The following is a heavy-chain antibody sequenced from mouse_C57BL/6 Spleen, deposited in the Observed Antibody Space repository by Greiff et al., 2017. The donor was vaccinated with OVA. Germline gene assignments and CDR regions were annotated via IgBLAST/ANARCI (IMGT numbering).Heavy chain of an antibody. J-gene: IGHJ1*03. V-gene: IGHV1-19*01. D-gene: IGHD1-1*01. Sequence: EVKVVESGPVLVKPGASVKMSCKASGYTFTDYYMNWVKQSHGKSLEWIGVINPYNGGTSYNQKFKGKATLTVDKSSSTAYMELNSLTSEDSAVYYCALTTVVAKYFDVWGTGTTVTVSS. CDR3: ALTTVVAKYFDV. CDR1: GYTFTDYY. CDR2: INPYNGGT.